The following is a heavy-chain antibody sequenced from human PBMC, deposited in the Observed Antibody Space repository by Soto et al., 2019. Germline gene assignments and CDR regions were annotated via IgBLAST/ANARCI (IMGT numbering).Heavy chain of an antibody. Sequence: SVKVSCKASGGTFSSYAISWVRQAPGQGLEWMGGIIPIFGTANYAQKFQGRVTITADESTSTAYMELSSLRSEDTAVYYCARIYGSGSYPRYYFDYWGQGTLVTVSS. CDR1: GGTFSSYA. CDR3: ARIYGSGSYPRYYFDY. J-gene: IGHJ4*02. D-gene: IGHD3-10*01. CDR2: IIPIFGTA. V-gene: IGHV1-69*13.